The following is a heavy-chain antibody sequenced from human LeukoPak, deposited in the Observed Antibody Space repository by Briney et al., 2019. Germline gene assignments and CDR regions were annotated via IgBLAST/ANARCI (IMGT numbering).Heavy chain of an antibody. CDR3: AKQEGYCSSTSCYWGYYYYYMDV. CDR1: VFTFSSYA. CDR2: ISGSCGST. J-gene: IGHJ6*03. V-gene: IGHV3-23*01. Sequence: GGSLRLSCSASVFTFSSYAMSWVRQAPGKGLEWVSAISGSCGSTYYADSVKGRFTIYRHNSKNTLYLQMNSLRAEDTAVYYCAKQEGYCSSTSCYWGYYYYYMDVWGKGTTVTVSS. D-gene: IGHD2-2*01.